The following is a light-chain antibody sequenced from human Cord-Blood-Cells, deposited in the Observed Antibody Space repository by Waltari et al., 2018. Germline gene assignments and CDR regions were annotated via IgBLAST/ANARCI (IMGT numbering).Light chain of an antibody. J-gene: IGKJ4*01. V-gene: IGKV3-15*01. CDR3: QQYNNWPLT. CDR1: QSVSSN. Sequence: EIVMTQSPATLSVPSGESATLSCRASQSVSSNLAWYQQKPGQAPRLLIYGASTRATGNPARFSGSGSGTEFTLTISSLQSEDFAVYYCQQYNNWPLTFGGGTKVEIK. CDR2: GAS.